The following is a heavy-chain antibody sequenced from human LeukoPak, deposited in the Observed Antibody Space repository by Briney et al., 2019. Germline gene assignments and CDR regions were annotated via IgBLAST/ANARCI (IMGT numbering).Heavy chain of an antibody. J-gene: IGHJ6*03. D-gene: IGHD1-26*01. CDR1: GYTFTSYS. CDR2: INPSDAST. V-gene: IGHV1-46*01. Sequence: ASVKVSCKASGYTFTSYSMNWVRQAPGQGPEWMGIINPSDASTTYAQKFQGRVTMTRDMSTSTVYMELSSLRSEDTAVCYCARLARYSWSPISPLYYYYYMDVWGKGTTVTVSS. CDR3: ARLARYSWSPISPLYYYYYMDV.